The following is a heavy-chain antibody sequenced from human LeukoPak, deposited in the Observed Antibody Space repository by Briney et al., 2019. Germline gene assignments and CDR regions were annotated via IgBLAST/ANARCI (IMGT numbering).Heavy chain of an antibody. CDR2: ISAHNGNT. D-gene: IGHD1-26*01. V-gene: IGHV1-18*01. CDR3: ARGRWELPTVPATVDDAFDI. J-gene: IGHJ3*02. Sequence: ASVKVSCKASGYTFTSYGISWVRQAPGQGLEWMGWISAHNGNTNYAQKLQGRVTMTTDTSTSTAYMELRSLRSDDTAVYYCARGRWELPTVPATVDDAFDIWGQGTMVTVSS. CDR1: GYTFTSYG.